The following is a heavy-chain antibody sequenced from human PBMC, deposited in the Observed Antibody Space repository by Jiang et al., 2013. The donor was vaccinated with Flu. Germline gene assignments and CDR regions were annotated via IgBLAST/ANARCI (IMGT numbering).Heavy chain of an antibody. CDR1: EITSSNIW. J-gene: IGHJ4*02. D-gene: IGHD3-9*01. CDR3: ARGRYNDYFDY. CDR2: INYDGSST. V-gene: IGHV3-74*01. Sequence: VQLVESGGGLVQPGGSLRLSCVGSEITSSNIWMHWVRQVPGGGLVWVSRINYDGSSTTYADSVKGRFTISRDNAKNTVFLQMNSLRDEDTAVYHCARGRYNDYFDYWGQGILVIVSS.